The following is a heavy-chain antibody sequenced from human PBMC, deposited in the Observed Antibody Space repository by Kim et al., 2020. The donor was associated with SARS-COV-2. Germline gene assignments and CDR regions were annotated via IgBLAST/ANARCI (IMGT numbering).Heavy chain of an antibody. CDR1: GGSISSYY. Sequence: SETLSLTCTVSGGSISSYYWSWIRQPPGKGLEWIGYIYYSGSTNYNPSLKSRVTISVDTSKNQFSLKLSSVTAADTAVYYCARVGITMVRGVWFHYGMDVWGQGTTVTVSS. V-gene: IGHV4-59*13. CDR2: IYYSGST. J-gene: IGHJ6*02. CDR3: ARVGITMVRGVWFHYGMDV. D-gene: IGHD3-10*01.